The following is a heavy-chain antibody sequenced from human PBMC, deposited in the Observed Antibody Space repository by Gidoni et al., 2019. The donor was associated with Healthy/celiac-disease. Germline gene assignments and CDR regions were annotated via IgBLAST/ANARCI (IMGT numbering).Heavy chain of an antibody. J-gene: IGHJ4*02. CDR3: AKVYGFGELSAPYYFDY. CDR1: GFTFSSYA. Sequence: EVQLMESGGGLVQPGGSLSLSCAASGFTFSSYAMSWVRQAPGKGLEWVSAISGSGGSTYYADSVKGRFTISRDNSKNTLYLQMNSLRAEDTAVYYCAKVYGFGELSAPYYFDYWGQGTLVTVSS. D-gene: IGHD3-10*01. V-gene: IGHV3-23*01. CDR2: ISGSGGST.